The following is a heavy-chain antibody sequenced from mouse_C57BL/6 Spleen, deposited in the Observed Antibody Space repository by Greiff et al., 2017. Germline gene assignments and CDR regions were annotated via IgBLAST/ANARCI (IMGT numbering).Heavy chain of an antibody. Sequence: QVQLQQPGAELVKPGASVKVSCKASGYTFTSYWMHWVKQRPGQGLEWIGRIHPSDSDTNYNQKFKGKATLTVDKSSSTAYMQLSSLTSEDSAVYYCAMDYGSSYRYFDVWGTGTTVTVSS. CDR2: IHPSDSDT. V-gene: IGHV1-74*01. CDR3: AMDYGSSYRYFDV. J-gene: IGHJ1*03. CDR1: GYTFTSYW. D-gene: IGHD1-1*01.